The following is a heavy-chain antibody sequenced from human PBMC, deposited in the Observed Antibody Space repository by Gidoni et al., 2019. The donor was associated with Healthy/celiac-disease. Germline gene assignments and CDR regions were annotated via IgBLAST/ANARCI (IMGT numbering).Heavy chain of an antibody. CDR2: INPSGGST. CDR3: ARAGLGAMLYYDSSGAGAFDI. V-gene: IGHV1-46*01. Sequence: QVQLVQSGAEVKKPGAAVKVSCKASGYTFTSSYMHWGRQAPGQGLEWMGIINPSGGSTSYAQKFQGRVTMTRDTSTSTVYMELSSLRSEDTAVYYCARAGLGAMLYYDSSGAGAFDIWGQGTMVTVSS. D-gene: IGHD3-22*01. J-gene: IGHJ3*02. CDR1: GYTFTSSY.